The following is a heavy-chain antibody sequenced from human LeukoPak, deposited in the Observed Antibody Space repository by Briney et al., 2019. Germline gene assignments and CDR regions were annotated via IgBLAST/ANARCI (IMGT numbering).Heavy chain of an antibody. J-gene: IGHJ4*02. CDR3: AKETVPAAAMGTDY. CDR1: GFTFSSYD. V-gene: IGHV3-13*01. D-gene: IGHD2-2*01. CDR2: IGTAGDI. Sequence: GSLRLSCAASGFTFSSYDMHWVRQATGKGLEWVSAIGTAGDIYYPGSVKGRFTISRENAKNSLYLQMNSLRAGDTAVYYCAKETVPAAAMGTDYWGQGTLVTVSS.